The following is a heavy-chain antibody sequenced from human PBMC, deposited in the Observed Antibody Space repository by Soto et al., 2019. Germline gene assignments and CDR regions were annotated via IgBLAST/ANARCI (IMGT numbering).Heavy chain of an antibody. CDR3: AKEKSPLDYGDASIDY. D-gene: IGHD4-17*01. J-gene: IGHJ4*02. CDR1: GFTVINNY. V-gene: IGHV3-53*05. Sequence: QPGGSLRLSCAASGFTVINNYITFLRQAPFKGREWVSVMYSGGTATSYADSVKGRFTISRDNSKNTLYLQMNSLRAEDTAEYYCAKEKSPLDYGDASIDYWGQGTLVTVSS. CDR2: MYSGGTAT.